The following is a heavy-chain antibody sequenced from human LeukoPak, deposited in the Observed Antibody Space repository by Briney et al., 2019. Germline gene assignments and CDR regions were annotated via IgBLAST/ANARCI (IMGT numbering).Heavy chain of an antibody. CDR3: ARDQGSYYGVDV. CDR2: MYTSGTT. CDR1: GGSISTYY. Sequence: KTSETLSLTCTVSGGSISTYYWSWIQQPAGKGLEWIGRMYTSGTTKYNPSLKSRVTMSVDTSNNQFSLKVGSVTAADTAVYYCARDQGSYYGVDVWGQGTTVTVSS. V-gene: IGHV4-4*07. J-gene: IGHJ6*02.